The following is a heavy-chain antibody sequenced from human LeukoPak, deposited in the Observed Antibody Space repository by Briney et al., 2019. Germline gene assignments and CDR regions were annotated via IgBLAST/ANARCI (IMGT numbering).Heavy chain of an antibody. D-gene: IGHD3-22*01. CDR2: IYLDDSDT. V-gene: IGHV5-51*01. CDR1: GYSFTNYW. J-gene: IGHJ4*02. CDR3: AAEGYYDSSGYPYYFDY. Sequence: GESLKISCKGSGYSFTNYWIGWVRQMPGKGLEWMGIIYLDDSDTRYSPSFQGQVTISADKSINTAYLQWSSLKASDTAMYYCAAEGYYDSSGYPYYFDYWGQGTLVTVSS.